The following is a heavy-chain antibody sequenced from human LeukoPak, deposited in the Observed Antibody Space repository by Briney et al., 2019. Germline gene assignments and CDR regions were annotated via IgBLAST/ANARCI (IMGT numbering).Heavy chain of an antibody. J-gene: IGHJ4*02. CDR3: AKDGIAVAVPTPDYFDY. CDR1: GFTFDDYA. D-gene: IGHD6-19*01. CDR2: ISWNSDYI. Sequence: GGSLRLSCTASGFTFDDYAMHWVRQAPGKGLEWVSGISWNSDYIGYADSVKGRFTISRDNAKNSLYLQVNSLRAEDTALYYCAKDGIAVAVPTPDYFDYWGQGTLVTVSS. V-gene: IGHV3-9*01.